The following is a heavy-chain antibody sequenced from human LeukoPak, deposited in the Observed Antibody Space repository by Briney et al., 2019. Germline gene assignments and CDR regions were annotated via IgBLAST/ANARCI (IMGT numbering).Heavy chain of an antibody. D-gene: IGHD2-2*01. CDR2: ISSSSSTI. Sequence: GGSLRLSCAASGFTFSSYSMNWVRQAPGKGREGVSYISSSSSTIYYADSVKGRFTISRDNAKNSLYLQKNSLRAEDTAVYYCARAGYCSSTSCFDYWGQGTLVTVSS. CDR3: ARAGYCSSTSCFDY. J-gene: IGHJ4*02. V-gene: IGHV3-48*01. CDR1: GFTFSSYS.